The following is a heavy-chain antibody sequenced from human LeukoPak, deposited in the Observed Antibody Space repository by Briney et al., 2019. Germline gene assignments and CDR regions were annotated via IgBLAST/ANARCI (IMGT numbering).Heavy chain of an antibody. D-gene: IGHD2-21*02. CDR2: IIPIFGTA. Sequence: ASVKVSCKASGGTFSSYAISWVRQAPGQGLEWMGRIIPIFGTANHAQKFQGRVTITTDESTSTAYMELSSLRSEDTAVYYCAGRGVVVTAGIAEYFQHWGQGTLVTVSS. V-gene: IGHV1-69*05. CDR3: AGRGVVVTAGIAEYFQH. J-gene: IGHJ1*01. CDR1: GGTFSSYA.